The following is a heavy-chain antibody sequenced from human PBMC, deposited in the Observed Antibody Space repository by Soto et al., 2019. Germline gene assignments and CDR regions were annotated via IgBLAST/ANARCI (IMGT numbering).Heavy chain of an antibody. V-gene: IGHV4-34*01. Sequence: SETLSLTCAVYGGSFSGYYWSWIRQPPGKGQEWIGEINHSGSTNYNPSLKSRVTISVDTSKNQFSLKLSSVTAADTAVYYCARGGKEWFGELSGWPYYYGMDVWGQGTTVTVSS. CDR2: INHSGST. J-gene: IGHJ6*02. CDR3: ARGGKEWFGELSGWPYYYGMDV. CDR1: GGSFSGYY. D-gene: IGHD3-10*01.